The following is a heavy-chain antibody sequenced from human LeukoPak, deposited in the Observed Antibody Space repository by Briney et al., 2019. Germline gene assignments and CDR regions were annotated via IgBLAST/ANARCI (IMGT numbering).Heavy chain of an antibody. J-gene: IGHJ5*02. CDR2: IKQDGSEK. Sequence: GGSLRLSCAASGFTFSSYWMSWVRQAPGKGLEWVANIKQDGSEKYYVDSVKGRFTISRDNAKTSLYLQMNSLRAEDTAVYYCARDCHDCWSGTNWFDPWGQGTLVTVSS. D-gene: IGHD3-3*01. CDR1: GFTFSSYW. V-gene: IGHV3-7*01. CDR3: ARDCHDCWSGTNWFDP.